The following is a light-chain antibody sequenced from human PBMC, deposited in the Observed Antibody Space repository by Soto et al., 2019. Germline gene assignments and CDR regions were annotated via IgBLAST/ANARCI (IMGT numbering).Light chain of an antibody. CDR3: QQYNSQFWT. V-gene: IGKV1-5*01. J-gene: IGKJ1*01. Sequence: DIQMTQSPSTLSASVGDRVTITCRASQSISSWLAWYQQKPGKAPKLLIYDASSLESGVPSRFSGSGSGTEFTLTISSLQSDECETYYCQQYNSQFWTLGQGTKVDIK. CDR1: QSISSW. CDR2: DAS.